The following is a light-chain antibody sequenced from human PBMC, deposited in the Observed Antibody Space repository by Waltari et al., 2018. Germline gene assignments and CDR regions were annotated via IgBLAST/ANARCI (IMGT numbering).Light chain of an antibody. Sequence: DIVMTQSPDSLAVSLGERATINCKSSRTVLYDPNNKNSLAWYQQKPGQPPNLLIYWASTRKSGVPDRFSGSGSGTDFTLTISTLQAEDVAVYYCHQYYNTPYSYGQGTKLEIK. CDR1: RTVLYDPNNKNS. CDR3: HQYYNTPYS. CDR2: WAS. V-gene: IGKV4-1*01. J-gene: IGKJ2*03.